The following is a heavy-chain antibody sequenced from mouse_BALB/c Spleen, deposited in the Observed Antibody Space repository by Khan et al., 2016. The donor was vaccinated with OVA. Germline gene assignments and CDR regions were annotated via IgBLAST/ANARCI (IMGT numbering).Heavy chain of an antibody. CDR2: ISYDGSN. J-gene: IGHJ2*01. V-gene: IGHV3-6*02. CDR3: ARDYFGNGYFDY. D-gene: IGHD1-1*01. Sequence: EVKLMESGPGLVKPSQSLSLTCSVTGYSITSGYNWNWIRQFPGNKLEWMGYISYDGSNNYNPSLKNRISITRDTSKNQFFLKLNSVTTEDTATDYCARDYFGNGYFDYWGQGTTLTVSS. CDR1: GYSITSGYN.